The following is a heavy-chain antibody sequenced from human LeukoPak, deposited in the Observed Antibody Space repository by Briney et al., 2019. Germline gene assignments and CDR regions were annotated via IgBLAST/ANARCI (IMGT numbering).Heavy chain of an antibody. Sequence: GRSLRLSCAASGFTFSSYGMHWVRQAPSKGLEWVAVISYDGSNKYYADSVKGRFTISRDNSKNTLYLQMNSLRAEDTAVYYCAKDLRYYDSSGYLDYWGQGTLVTVSS. CDR2: ISYDGSNK. CDR1: GFTFSSYG. D-gene: IGHD3-22*01. J-gene: IGHJ4*02. CDR3: AKDLRYYDSSGYLDY. V-gene: IGHV3-30*18.